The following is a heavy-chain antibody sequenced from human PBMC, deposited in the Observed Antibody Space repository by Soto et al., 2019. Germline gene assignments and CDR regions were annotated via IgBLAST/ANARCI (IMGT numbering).Heavy chain of an antibody. CDR1: GDSVSSNSAA. D-gene: IGHD1-26*01. J-gene: IGHJ5*02. V-gene: IGHV6-1*01. CDR2: TYYRSKWYT. Sequence: SQTLSLTCAISGDSVSSNSAAWNWIRQSPSRGLEWLGRTYYRSKWYTDNAVSVKSRISINPDTSKNQFSLQLNSVTPEDTAVYYCARDQYSGSYYPGWFDPWGQGTLVTVSS. CDR3: ARDQYSGSYYPGWFDP.